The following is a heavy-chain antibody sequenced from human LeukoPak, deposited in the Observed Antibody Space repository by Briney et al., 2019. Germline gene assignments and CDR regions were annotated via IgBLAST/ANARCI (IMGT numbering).Heavy chain of an antibody. V-gene: IGHV3-13*01. CDR3: ARSNRYYGMDV. CDR1: GFTFSSYD. CDR2: IGTAGDT. J-gene: IGHJ6*02. Sequence: PGGSLRLSCAASGFTFSSYDMHWVRQATGKGLEWVSAIGTAGDTYYPGSVKGRFTISRENAKNSLYLQVNSLRAADTAVYHCARSNRYYGMDVWGQGTTVTVSS. D-gene: IGHD1-14*01.